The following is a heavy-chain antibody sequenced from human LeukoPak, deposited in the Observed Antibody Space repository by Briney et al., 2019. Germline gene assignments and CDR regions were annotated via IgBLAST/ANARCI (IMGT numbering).Heavy chain of an antibody. Sequence: SETLSLTCAVYGGSFSGYYWSWIRQPPGKGLEWIGYIYYSGSTNYNPSLKSRVTISVDTSKNQFSLKLSSVTAADTAVYYCARSNGDYGPFDYWGQGTLVTVSS. J-gene: IGHJ4*02. D-gene: IGHD4-17*01. CDR1: GGSFSGYY. V-gene: IGHV4-59*01. CDR3: ARSNGDYGPFDY. CDR2: IYYSGST.